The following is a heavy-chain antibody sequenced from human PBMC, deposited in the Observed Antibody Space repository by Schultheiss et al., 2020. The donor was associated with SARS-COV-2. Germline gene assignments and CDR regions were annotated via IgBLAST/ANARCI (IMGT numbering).Heavy chain of an antibody. D-gene: IGHD2-21*02. CDR2: ISGSGGST. J-gene: IGHJ4*02. V-gene: IGHV3-23*01. Sequence: GESLKISCAASGFTFSSYAMSWVRQAPGKGLEWVSAISGSGGSTYYADSVKGRFTISRDNSKNTLYLQMNSLRAEDTAVYYCARSELAYCGGDCYSLGGYFDYWGQGTLVTVSS. CDR3: ARSELAYCGGDCYSLGGYFDY. CDR1: GFTFSSYA.